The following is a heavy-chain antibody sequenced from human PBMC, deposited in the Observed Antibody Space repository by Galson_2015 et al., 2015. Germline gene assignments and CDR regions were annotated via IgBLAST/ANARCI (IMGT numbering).Heavy chain of an antibody. CDR1: GHTFSNYA. V-gene: IGHV1-3*01. CDR3: ARFLTGIIEAFDI. Sequence: SVKVSCKASGHTFSNYAMHWVRQASGQRLEWMGWINAGNGNTKHSQKFQGRVTITRDTSASTAYMELSSLRSEDTAVYYCARFLTGIIEAFDIWGQGTMVTVSS. D-gene: IGHD1-20*01. CDR2: INAGNGNT. J-gene: IGHJ3*02.